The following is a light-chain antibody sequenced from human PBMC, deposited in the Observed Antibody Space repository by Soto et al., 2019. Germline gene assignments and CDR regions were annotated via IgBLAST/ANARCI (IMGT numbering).Light chain of an antibody. CDR2: KAS. Sequence: DIQMTQSPSTLAASVGDRVTFPCWASQSISNSLAWYQQKPGKAPKLLIYKASNLEGGVPSRFSGSGSGTEFTLTISSLRPDDFATYYCQQYHNYAYTFGQGTKVDIK. V-gene: IGKV1-5*03. CDR3: QQYHNYAYT. J-gene: IGKJ1*01. CDR1: QSISNS.